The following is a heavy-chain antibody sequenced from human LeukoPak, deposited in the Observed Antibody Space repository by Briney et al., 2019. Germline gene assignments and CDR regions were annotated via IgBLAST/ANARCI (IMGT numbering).Heavy chain of an antibody. CDR3: ARGRHFRSRSPGVDY. Sequence: SETLSLTCTVSGGSISSYYWSWIRQPPGKGLEWIGEINHSGSTNYNPSLKSRVTISVDTSKNQFSLKLSSVTAADTAVYYCARGRHFRSRSPGVDYWGQGTLVTVSS. V-gene: IGHV4-34*01. J-gene: IGHJ4*02. D-gene: IGHD1-26*01. CDR2: INHSGST. CDR1: GGSISSYY.